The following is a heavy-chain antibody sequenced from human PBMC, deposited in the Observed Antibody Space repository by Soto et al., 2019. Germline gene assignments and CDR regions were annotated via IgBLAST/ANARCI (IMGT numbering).Heavy chain of an antibody. J-gene: IGHJ4*02. CDR3: ARENNVLPGGYFDY. CDR2: INHSGST. D-gene: IGHD3-10*01. CDR1: GGSFSGYY. V-gene: IGHV4-34*01. Sequence: SETLSLTCAVYGGSFSGYYWTWIRQPPGTGLEWIGEINHSGSTNYNPSLKSRVTISVDTSKNQFSLKLSSVTAADTAVYCCARENNVLPGGYFDYWGQGTLVTVSS.